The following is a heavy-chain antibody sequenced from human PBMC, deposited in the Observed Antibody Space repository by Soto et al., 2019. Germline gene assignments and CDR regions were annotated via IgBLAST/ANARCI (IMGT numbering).Heavy chain of an antibody. J-gene: IGHJ6*02. CDR3: ARDLRSGFYGMDV. Sequence: ASVKVSCKASGYTFTGYYMHWVRQAPGQGLEWMGWINPNSGGTNYAQKFQGWVTMTRDTSISTAYMEQSRLRSDDTAVYYCARDLRSGFYGMDVWGQGTTVTVSS. V-gene: IGHV1-2*04. D-gene: IGHD3-3*01. CDR1: GYTFTGYY. CDR2: INPNSGGT.